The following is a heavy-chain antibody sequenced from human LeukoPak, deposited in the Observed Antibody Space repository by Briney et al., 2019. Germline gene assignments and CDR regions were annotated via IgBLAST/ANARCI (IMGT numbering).Heavy chain of an antibody. CDR1: GGSISSSSYY. CDR2: INHSGST. V-gene: IGHV4-39*07. D-gene: IGHD3-22*01. Sequence: SETLSLTCTVSGGSISSSSYYWGWIRQPPGTGLEWIGEINHSGSTNYNPSLKSRVTISVDTSKNQFSLKLSSVTAADTAVYYCARVPGNYYDSSGNFDYWGQGTLVTVSS. CDR3: ARVPGNYYDSSGNFDY. J-gene: IGHJ4*02.